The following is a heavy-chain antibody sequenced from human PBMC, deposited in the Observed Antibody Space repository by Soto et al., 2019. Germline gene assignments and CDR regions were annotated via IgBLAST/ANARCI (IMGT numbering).Heavy chain of an antibody. V-gene: IGHV3-13*01. Sequence: VGSLRLSCAASGFTFSSYDMHWVRQATGKGLEWVSAIGTAGDTYYPGSVKGRFTISRENAKNSLYLQMNSLRAGDTAVYYCARGMGYCSGGSCYDWFDPWGQGTLVTVSS. CDR1: GFTFSSYD. D-gene: IGHD2-15*01. CDR2: IGTAGDT. J-gene: IGHJ5*02. CDR3: ARGMGYCSGGSCYDWFDP.